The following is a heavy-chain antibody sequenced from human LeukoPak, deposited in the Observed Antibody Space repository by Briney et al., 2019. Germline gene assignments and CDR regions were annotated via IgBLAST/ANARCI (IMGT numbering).Heavy chain of an antibody. D-gene: IGHD3-3*01. V-gene: IGHV3-73*01. Sequence: GGSLRLSCAASGFTFSGSAMHWVRQASGKGLEWVGRVRSKTNNYATGYSESVKGRFTISRDDSKNTAYLQMNSLKTEDTAVYYCTTNYDFWSDAPPKWGQGTLVTVSS. CDR2: VRSKTNNYAT. J-gene: IGHJ4*02. CDR1: GFTFSGSA. CDR3: TTNYDFWSDAPPK.